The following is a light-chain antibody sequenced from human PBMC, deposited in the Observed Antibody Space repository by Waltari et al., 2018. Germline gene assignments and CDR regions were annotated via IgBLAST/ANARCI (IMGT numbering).Light chain of an antibody. CDR2: DAS. J-gene: IGKJ1*01. Sequence: IVLTQSPGTLSLSPGESATLSCRASTYVPNGYLAWYQQKPGQAPRLPIYDASSRATGISDRFSGSESGTDFSLTIDRLDPEDFAVYYCQQYGSSPWTFGQGTKVEIK. V-gene: IGKV3-20*01. CDR3: QQYGSSPWT. CDR1: TYVPNGY.